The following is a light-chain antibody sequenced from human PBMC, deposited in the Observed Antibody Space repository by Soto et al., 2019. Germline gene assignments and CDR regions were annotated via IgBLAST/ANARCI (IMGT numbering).Light chain of an antibody. J-gene: IGKJ2*01. Sequence: IQLTQSPASLSASVGDRVTITCRATQSVSTYLNRYQQKPGKAPKLLIFLASSLHSGVPSRFSGSGYETDFTLTISDLQPEDFATYYCQQTYRTFTFGQGTKLDI. CDR2: LAS. CDR1: QSVSTY. V-gene: IGKV1-39*01. CDR3: QQTYRTFT.